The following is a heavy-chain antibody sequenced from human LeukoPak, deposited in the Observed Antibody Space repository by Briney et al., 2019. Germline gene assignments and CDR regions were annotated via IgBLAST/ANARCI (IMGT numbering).Heavy chain of an antibody. CDR2: IIPIFGTA. J-gene: IGHJ4*02. CDR3: ARDYYDSSGYYPTTVYFDY. D-gene: IGHD3-22*01. V-gene: IGHV1-69*05. CDR1: GGTSSSYA. Sequence: SVKVSCKASGGTSSSYAISWVRQAPGQGLEWMGRIIPIFGTANYAQKFQGRVTITTDESTSTAYMELSSLRSEGTAVYYCARDYYDSSGYYPTTVYFDYWGQGTLVTVSS.